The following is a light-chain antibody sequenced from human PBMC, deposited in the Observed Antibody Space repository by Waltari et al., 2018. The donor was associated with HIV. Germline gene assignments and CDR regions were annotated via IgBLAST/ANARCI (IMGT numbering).Light chain of an antibody. V-gene: IGLV1-40*01. J-gene: IGLJ2*01. CDR3: QSFDSSLSSSVV. CDR1: SSNIGAGYD. CDR2: CDT. Sequence: QAVLTQAPSVSGAPGQRVTISCSGSSSNIGAGYDVHWYQQRPGTAPKLLIYCDTNRPSGVPDRFSGSKSGTSASPVITGLQAEDEADYYCQSFDSSLSSSVVFGGGTKLTVL.